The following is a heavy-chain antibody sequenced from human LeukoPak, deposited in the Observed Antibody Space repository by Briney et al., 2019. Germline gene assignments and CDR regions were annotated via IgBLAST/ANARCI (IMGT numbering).Heavy chain of an antibody. CDR2: ISYCGST. CDR1: GVSLSSSSYY. Sequence: PSETLSLTCAVSGVSLSSSSYYWGGIRQSPGRGLEWIGSISYCGSTYCNPSLKSRVTKPVDKSKDQSSLKLNSVTAADTAVYYCARHGWYYDSSGYKHLSYFDYWGQGTLVTVSS. V-gene: IGHV4-39*01. D-gene: IGHD3-22*01. J-gene: IGHJ4*02. CDR3: ARHGWYYDSSGYKHLSYFDY.